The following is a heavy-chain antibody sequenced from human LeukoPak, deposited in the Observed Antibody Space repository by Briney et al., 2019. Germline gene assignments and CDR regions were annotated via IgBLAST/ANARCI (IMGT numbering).Heavy chain of an antibody. J-gene: IGHJ5*02. V-gene: IGHV3-23*01. D-gene: IGHD3-10*01. CDR1: GCTFSSYA. CDR2: ISGSGGST. Sequence: ASLRLSCAASGCTFSSYALSWVRQPPAQGLERVSAISGSGGSTYYADSVKGRFTISRDNCKNTLYLQMNSLRAEDTAVYYCAKDLMVRGVEDNWFDPWGQGTLVTVSS. CDR3: AKDLMVRGVEDNWFDP.